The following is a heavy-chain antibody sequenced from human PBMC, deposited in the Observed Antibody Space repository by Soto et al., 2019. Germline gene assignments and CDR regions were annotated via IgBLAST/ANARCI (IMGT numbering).Heavy chain of an antibody. Sequence: PVGSLRLSCAASGFTFDDYAMHWVRQAPGKGLEWVSGITWNSDTIVYADSVKGRFTISRDNSKNTMYLQTNSLRPEDTALYYCARKPYGGSQYFDYWGQGTPVTVSS. V-gene: IGHV3-9*01. D-gene: IGHD2-15*01. CDR2: ITWNSDTI. CDR1: GFTFDDYA. CDR3: ARKPYGGSQYFDY. J-gene: IGHJ4*02.